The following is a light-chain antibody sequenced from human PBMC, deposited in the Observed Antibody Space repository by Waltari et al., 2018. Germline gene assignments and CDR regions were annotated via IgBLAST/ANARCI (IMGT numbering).Light chain of an antibody. J-gene: IGKJ3*01. CDR2: YAS. CDR3: QQYDNFPFT. Sequence: DIQMTQSPSSLSASVGDRVTITCRASQGINNYLSWYQQKPGKAPKRLIYYASSLESGVPSRFSGSGSGTDYTLTISSLQPEDIATYYYQQYDNFPFTFGPGTKLDIK. V-gene: IGKV1-33*01. CDR1: QGINNY.